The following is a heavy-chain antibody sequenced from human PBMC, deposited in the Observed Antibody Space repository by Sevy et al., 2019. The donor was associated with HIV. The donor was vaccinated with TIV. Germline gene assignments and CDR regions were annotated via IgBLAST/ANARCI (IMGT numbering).Heavy chain of an antibody. D-gene: IGHD2-21*01. CDR1: GGSISSSSYD. V-gene: IGHV4-39*01. J-gene: IGHJ4*02. Sequence: SETLSLTCTISGGSISSSSYDWGWIRQPPGKGLEWIGSMFYSGSNYYNPSLKSRVIISVDMSKNHFSVKLSSVTAADTAVYYCARQGGIVDRAFDYWGQGTLVTVSS. CDR2: MFYSGSN. CDR3: ARQGGIVDRAFDY.